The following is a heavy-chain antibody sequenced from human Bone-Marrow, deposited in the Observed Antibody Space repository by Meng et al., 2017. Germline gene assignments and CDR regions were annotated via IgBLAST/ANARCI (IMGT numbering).Heavy chain of an antibody. CDR3: ARERGRAVLRLWRYDPDAFDI. V-gene: IGHV7-4-1*02. J-gene: IGHJ3*02. D-gene: IGHD3-3*01. Sequence: ASVKVSCKASGYTFTSYAMNWVRQAPGQGLEWMGWINTNTGNPTYAQGFTGRFVFSLDTSVSTAYLQISSLKAEDTDVYYCARERGRAVLRLWRYDPDAFDIWGQGTMVTVSS. CDR2: INTNTGNP. CDR1: GYTFTSYA.